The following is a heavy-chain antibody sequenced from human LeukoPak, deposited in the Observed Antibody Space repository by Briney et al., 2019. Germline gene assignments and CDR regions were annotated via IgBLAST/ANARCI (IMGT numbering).Heavy chain of an antibody. CDR3: ATPLDYYDSSGYHQGGD. J-gene: IGHJ4*02. CDR1: GFTLSNSW. D-gene: IGHD3-22*01. CDR2: INSDGSTT. Sequence: GGSLRLSCAASGFTLSNSWIHWVRQAPGKGLVWVSRINSDGSTTTYADSVKGRFTISRDNAKNSLYLQMNSLRAEDTAVYYCATPLDYYDSSGYHQGGDWGQGTLVTVSS. V-gene: IGHV3-74*01.